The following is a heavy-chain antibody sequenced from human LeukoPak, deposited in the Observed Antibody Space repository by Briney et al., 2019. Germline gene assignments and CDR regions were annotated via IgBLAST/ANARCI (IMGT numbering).Heavy chain of an antibody. D-gene: IGHD2-15*01. V-gene: IGHV3-30*04. J-gene: IGHJ4*02. CDR1: GFTLSNYA. CDR3: ARQDCSTGSCYLDN. Sequence: GGSLRLSCAASGFTLSNYAMHWLRQAPGKGLEWVAAISYHGRDQYYADSVKGRFTISRDTSKNTLYLQLNSLRAEDTADYYCARQDCSTGSCYLDNWGQGTLVTVSS. CDR2: ISYHGRDQ.